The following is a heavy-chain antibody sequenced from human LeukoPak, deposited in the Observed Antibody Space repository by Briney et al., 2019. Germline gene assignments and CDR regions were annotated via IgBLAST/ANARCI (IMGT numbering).Heavy chain of an antibody. CDR2: ISYDGSNK. CDR1: GFTFSSYG. J-gene: IGHJ6*02. D-gene: IGHD2-21*01. V-gene: IGHV3-30*18. CDR3: AKGRTSYYPYAMDI. Sequence: PGGSLRLSCAASGFTFSSYGMHWVRQAPGKGLEWVAVISYDGSNKYYADSVKGRYTISRDNSKNTLYLQMNSLRAEDTAVYYCAKGRTSYYPYAMDIWGQGTTVTVSS.